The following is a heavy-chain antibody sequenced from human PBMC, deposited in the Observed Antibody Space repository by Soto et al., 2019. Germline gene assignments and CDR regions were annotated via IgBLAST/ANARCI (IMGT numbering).Heavy chain of an antibody. J-gene: IGHJ4*02. CDR1: GGSISSSIFH. D-gene: IGHD6-6*01. CDR2: IYYTGST. CDR3: TRLRTGYSDY. Sequence: QLQLQESGPGLVKPSETLSLTCTVSGGSISSSIFHWGWVRQPPGEGLEWIGSIYYTGSTYYNPSLKSRVTISADTSKNQFSLTLASVTAADTAVYYCTRLRTGYSDYWGQGTLVTVSS. V-gene: IGHV4-39*01.